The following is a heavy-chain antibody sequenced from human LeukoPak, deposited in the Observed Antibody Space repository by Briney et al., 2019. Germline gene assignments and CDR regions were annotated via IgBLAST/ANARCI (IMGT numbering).Heavy chain of an antibody. V-gene: IGHV3-30*03. CDR3: VREGGVQPFS. J-gene: IGHJ5*02. CDR1: GFTFSSYW. D-gene: IGHD2-8*01. CDR2: ISHDEIKE. Sequence: PGGSLRLSCAASGFTFSSYWFHWVRQAPGKGLEWVAFISHDEIKEFYADSVKGRFTISRDNSKNTLYLQLNSLRLDDTAVYYCVREGGVQPFSWGQGTLVTVSS.